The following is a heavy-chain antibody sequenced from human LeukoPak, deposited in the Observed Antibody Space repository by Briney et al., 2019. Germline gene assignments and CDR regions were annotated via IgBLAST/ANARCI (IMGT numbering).Heavy chain of an antibody. Sequence: GASVKVSCKASGYTFTSYDINWVRQATGQGLEWMGWMNPNSGNTGYAQKFQGRVTMTRNTSISTAYMELSSLRSEDTAVYYCARGHGIAAAGTDGFDIWGQGTMVTVSS. CDR2: MNPNSGNT. CDR1: GYTFTSYD. CDR3: ARGHGIAAAGTDGFDI. J-gene: IGHJ3*02. D-gene: IGHD6-13*01. V-gene: IGHV1-8*01.